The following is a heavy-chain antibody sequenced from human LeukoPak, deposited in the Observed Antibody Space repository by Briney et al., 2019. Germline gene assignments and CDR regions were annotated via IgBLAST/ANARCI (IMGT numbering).Heavy chain of an antibody. CDR3: ARRGSSSSHFDS. CDR1: GHNFNTYW. D-gene: IGHD2/OR15-2a*01. V-gene: IGHV5-51*01. Sequence: GEPLKISCQGSGHNFNTYWIGWVRQMPGKGLEWMGIIYPEDSDARYSPSFQGHVTISADKSISTAYLQWSTLKASDTATYYCARRGSSSSHFDSWGRGTQVIVSS. CDR2: IYPEDSDA. J-gene: IGHJ4*01.